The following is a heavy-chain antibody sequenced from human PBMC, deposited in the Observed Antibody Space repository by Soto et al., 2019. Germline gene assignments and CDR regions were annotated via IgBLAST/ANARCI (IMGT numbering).Heavy chain of an antibody. D-gene: IGHD6-19*01. J-gene: IGHJ4*02. V-gene: IGHV1-8*01. CDR2: INLNSGDT. CDR3: ARGRGWRDY. Sequence: QVQLVQSGAEVKKPGASVKVSCKASGYTFTSYGINWVRQAAGQGLEWMGWINLNSGDTDSAQKFQGRLTMTRDTSISTAYMELSSLTSEDTAVYYCARGRGWRDYWGQGTLVTVSS. CDR1: GYTFTSYG.